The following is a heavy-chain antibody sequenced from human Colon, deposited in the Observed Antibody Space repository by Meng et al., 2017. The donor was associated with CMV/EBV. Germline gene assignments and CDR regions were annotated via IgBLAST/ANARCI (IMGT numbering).Heavy chain of an antibody. CDR1: GFTFSNYG. D-gene: IGHD3-10*01. CDR2: ISSSSSTI. Sequence: GGSLRLSCAASGFTFSNYGINWVRQAPGKGPEWVAFISSSSSTIFYADSVQGRFTISRDNSKNTLYLQMNSLRAEDTAVYYCAKDSPRGGDFDYWGQGTLVTVSS. V-gene: IGHV3-48*01. CDR3: AKDSPRGGDFDY. J-gene: IGHJ4*02.